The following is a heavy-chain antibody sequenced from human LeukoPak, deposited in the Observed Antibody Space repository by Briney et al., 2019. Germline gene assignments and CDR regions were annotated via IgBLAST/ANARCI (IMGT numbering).Heavy chain of an antibody. CDR3: ARVKVVPAAMYDY. Sequence: PETLSLTCTVSGGSISSYYWSWIRQPPGKGLEWIGYIYYSGSTNYNPSLKSRVTISVDTSKNQFSLKLSSVTAADTAVYYCARVKVVPAAMYDYWGQGTLVTVSS. CDR2: IYYSGST. J-gene: IGHJ4*02. CDR1: GGSISSYY. D-gene: IGHD2-2*01. V-gene: IGHV4-59*01.